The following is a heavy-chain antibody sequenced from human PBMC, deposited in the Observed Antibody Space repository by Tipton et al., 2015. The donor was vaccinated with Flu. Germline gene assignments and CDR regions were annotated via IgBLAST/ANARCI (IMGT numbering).Heavy chain of an antibody. CDR1: RGTFGNYA. V-gene: IGHV1-69*06. CDR3: ATRTPTYGDAFNF. J-gene: IGHJ3*01. Sequence: QLVQSGAEVVEPGFSVQVSCKTSRGTFGNYAINWVRQAPGQGLEWMGGMIPFIGTPKYAQSFEGRVTISADRSTRTVHMQLNNLRSDDTAVYFCATRTPTYGDAFNFWGQGTMASVS. D-gene: IGHD1-14*01. CDR2: MIPFIGTP.